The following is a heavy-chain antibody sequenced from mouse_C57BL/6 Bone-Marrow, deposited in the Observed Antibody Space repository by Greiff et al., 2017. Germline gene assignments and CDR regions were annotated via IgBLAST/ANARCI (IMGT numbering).Heavy chain of an antibody. V-gene: IGHV1-59*01. CDR3: ASPPYNWYFDV. Sequence: QVQLQQPGAELVRPGTSVKLSCKASGYTFTSYWMHWVKQRPGQGLEWIGVIDPSDSYTNYNQKFKGKATLTVDTSSSTAYMQLSSLTSEDSAVYYCASPPYNWYFDVWGTGTTVTVSS. D-gene: IGHD2-10*01. CDR1: GYTFTSYW. CDR2: IDPSDSYT. J-gene: IGHJ1*03.